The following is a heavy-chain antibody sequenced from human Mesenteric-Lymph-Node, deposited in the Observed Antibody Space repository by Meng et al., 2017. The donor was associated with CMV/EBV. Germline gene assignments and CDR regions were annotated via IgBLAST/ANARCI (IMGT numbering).Heavy chain of an antibody. CDR2: IYYSART. V-gene: IGHV4-28*01. D-gene: IGHD3-22*01. Sequence: QRQMQESGQGRVKPSYTMSLTCSVSGCSNNSAIWWVWNPPRPGKGLVWIGYIYYSARTSDNTSHKSRVTMSVDTSKNQFSLNLNSVTAVDTAVYYCARNVPGTSAYYDWGQGTLVTVSS. J-gene: IGHJ4*02. CDR3: ARNVPGTSAYYD. CDR1: GCSNNSAIW.